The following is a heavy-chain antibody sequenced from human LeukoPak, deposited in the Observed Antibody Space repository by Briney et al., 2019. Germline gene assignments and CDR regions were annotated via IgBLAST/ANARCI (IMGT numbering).Heavy chain of an antibody. CDR2: IYSGGST. CDR1: GFTVSSNF. V-gene: IGHV3-53*01. D-gene: IGHD6-19*01. CDR3: ARVTSAWYFFDY. J-gene: IGHJ4*02. Sequence: GGTLTLSCAASGFTVSSNFLIWVRQAPGKGLGWVSFIYSGGSTYYADSVKGRFTISRDNSKNTLFLQMNSLRAEDTAVYYCARVTSAWYFFDYWGQGTLVTVSS.